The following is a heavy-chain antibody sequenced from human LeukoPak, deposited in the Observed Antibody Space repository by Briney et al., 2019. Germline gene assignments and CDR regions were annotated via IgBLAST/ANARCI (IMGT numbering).Heavy chain of an antibody. Sequence: GGPLRLSCAASGFTFSDYYMSWLRQAPGKGLEGVSYISSSSSYKNYADSVKGRFTISRDNAKNSLYLQMNSRRAEDTAVYYCARGGAVAGTDKFDYWGQGTLVTVSS. CDR2: ISSSSSYK. CDR3: ARGGAVAGTDKFDY. J-gene: IGHJ4*02. V-gene: IGHV3-11*05. D-gene: IGHD6-19*01. CDR1: GFTFSDYY.